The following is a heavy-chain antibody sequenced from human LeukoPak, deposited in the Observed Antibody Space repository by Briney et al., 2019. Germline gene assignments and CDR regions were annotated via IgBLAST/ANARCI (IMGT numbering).Heavy chain of an antibody. CDR2: INHSGST. J-gene: IGHJ3*02. V-gene: IGHV4-34*01. Sequence: SETLSLTCAVYGGSSSGYYWSWIRQPPGKGLEWIGEINHSGSTNYNSSLKSRVIISADTSKNQFSLKLTSVTAADTAVYHCARRGPSSAFDIWGQGTMVTVSS. CDR1: GGSSSGYY. CDR3: ARRGPSSAFDI.